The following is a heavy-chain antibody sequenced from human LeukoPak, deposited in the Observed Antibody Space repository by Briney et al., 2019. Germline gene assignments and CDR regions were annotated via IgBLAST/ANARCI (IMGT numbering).Heavy chain of an antibody. D-gene: IGHD3-22*01. CDR3: ARGLRYYYDSDSADY. CDR2: MNPNSGNT. V-gene: IGHV1-8*03. CDR1: AYTFTSYD. Sequence: ASVKVSCKASAYTFTSYDINWVRQATGQGLEGMGWMNPNSGNTGYAQKFQGRVTITRNTSISTAYMELSSLRSEDTAVYYCARGLRYYYDSDSADYWGQGTLVTVSS. J-gene: IGHJ4*02.